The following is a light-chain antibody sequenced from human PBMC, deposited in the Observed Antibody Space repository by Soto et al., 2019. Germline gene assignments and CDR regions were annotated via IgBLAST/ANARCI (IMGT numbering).Light chain of an antibody. CDR2: GNS. CDR1: SSNIGAGYD. CDR3: QSSDGSLSGWV. V-gene: IGLV1-40*01. J-gene: IGLJ3*02. Sequence: SVLTQPPSVSGAPGQRVTISCTGSSSNIGAGYDVHWYQQLPGTAPKLLIYGNSNRPSGVPDRFSGSQSGTSASLAITGLQAEDGADYYCQSSDGSLSGWVFGGGTKRTVL.